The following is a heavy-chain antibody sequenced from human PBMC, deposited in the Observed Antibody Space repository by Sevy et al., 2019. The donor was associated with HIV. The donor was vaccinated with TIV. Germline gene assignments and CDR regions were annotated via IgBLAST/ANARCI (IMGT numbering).Heavy chain of an antibody. V-gene: IGHV3-9*03. CDR2: ISWNGKSI. CDR3: VKDTTIDSSGYYPGGLDY. CDR1: GFTFDNYA. Sequence: GGSLRLSCAASGFTFDNYAMHWVRQAPGKGLQWVSGISWNGKSIHYADSVKGRFTISRDNAKNSLYLQMNSLRPDDMALYYCVKDTTIDSSGYYPGGLDYWGQGTLVTVSS. D-gene: IGHD3-22*01. J-gene: IGHJ4*02.